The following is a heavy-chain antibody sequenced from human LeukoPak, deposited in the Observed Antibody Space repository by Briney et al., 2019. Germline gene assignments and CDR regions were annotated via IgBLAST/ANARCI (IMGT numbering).Heavy chain of an antibody. CDR2: MNPNSANT. Sequence: ASVKVSCKASGYTFTSYDINWVRQATGQGLEWMGWMNPNSANTGYAQKFQGRVTMTRDNSISTAYMELSSLTSEDTAVYYCARGPSYGSGSYNIYGIDYWGQGTLVTVSS. D-gene: IGHD3-10*01. V-gene: IGHV1-8*01. CDR3: ARGPSYGSGSYNIYGIDY. J-gene: IGHJ4*02. CDR1: GYTFTSYD.